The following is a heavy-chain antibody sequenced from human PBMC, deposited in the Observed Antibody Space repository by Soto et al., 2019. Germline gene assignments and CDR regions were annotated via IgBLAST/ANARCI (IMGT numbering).Heavy chain of an antibody. CDR2: FTGGGRT. V-gene: IGHV3-23*01. CDR1: GFTFSTYA. J-gene: IGHJ4*02. Sequence: EVQLLDAGGGLVQPGGSLRLSCAASGFTFSTYAMGWFRQAPGKGLEWVSTFTGGGRTFYADFVKGRFTISRDNSKNTLYLQMNSLRADDTAVYYCAKGNQGSDWGQGTLVTVSS. CDR3: AKGNQGSD.